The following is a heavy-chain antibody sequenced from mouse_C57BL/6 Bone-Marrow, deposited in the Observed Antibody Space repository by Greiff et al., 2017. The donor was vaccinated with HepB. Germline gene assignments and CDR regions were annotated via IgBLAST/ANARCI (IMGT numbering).Heavy chain of an antibody. CDR1: GFTFSSYG. V-gene: IGHV5-6*01. J-gene: IGHJ3*01. Sequence: DVHLVESGGDLVKPGGSLKLSCAASGFTFSSYGMSWVRQTPDKRLEWVATISSGGSYTYYPDSVKGRFTISRDNAKNTLYLQMSSLKSEDTAMYYCARRWFAYWGQGTLVTVS. CDR3: ARRWFAY. CDR2: ISSGGSYT.